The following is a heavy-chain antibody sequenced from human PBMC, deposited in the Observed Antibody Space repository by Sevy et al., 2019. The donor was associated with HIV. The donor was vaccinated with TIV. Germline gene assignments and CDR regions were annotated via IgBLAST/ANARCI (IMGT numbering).Heavy chain of an antibody. CDR3: ATIGGYSYGYLVNYYYMDV. CDR1: GFTVSSNY. J-gene: IGHJ6*03. Sequence: GGYLRLSCAASGFTVSSNYMSWVRQAPGKGLEWISVIYSGGSTYYADSVKGRFTISRDNSKKTLYLQMNSLRAEDTAVYYCATIGGYSYGYLVNYYYMDVWGKGTTVTVSS. D-gene: IGHD5-18*01. CDR2: IYSGGST. V-gene: IGHV3-53*01.